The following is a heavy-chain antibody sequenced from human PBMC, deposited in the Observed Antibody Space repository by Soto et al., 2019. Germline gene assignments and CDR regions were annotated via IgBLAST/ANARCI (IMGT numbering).Heavy chain of an antibody. J-gene: IGHJ4*02. CDR2: VNQDGGVK. V-gene: IGHV3-7*03. CDR1: GFPLTNFG. Sequence: EVQLVESGGGLVQPGGSLRLSCEPSGFPLTNFGMSWVRQAPGKGLEWVANVNQDGGVKSYVDSVKGRFTITRDNAKKSLYLQMNSLRAEDTAMYYCARDVDRFCASTSCFGYFDHWGPGILVTVSS. D-gene: IGHD2-2*01. CDR3: ARDVDRFCASTSCFGYFDH.